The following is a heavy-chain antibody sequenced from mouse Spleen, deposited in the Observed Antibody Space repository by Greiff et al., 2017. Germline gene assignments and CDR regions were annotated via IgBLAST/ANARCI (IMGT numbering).Heavy chain of an antibody. V-gene: IGHV1-52*01. J-gene: IGHJ2*01. CDR2: IDPSDSET. CDR1: GYTFTSYW. Sequence: QVQLQQPGAELVRPGSSVKLSCKASGYTFTSYWMHWVKQRPIQGLEWIGNIDPSDSETHYNQKFKDKATLTVDKSSSTAYMQLSSLTSEDSAVYYCARLGGGKGGYFDYWGQGTTLTVSS. D-gene: IGHD1-1*02. CDR3: ARLGGGKGGYFDY.